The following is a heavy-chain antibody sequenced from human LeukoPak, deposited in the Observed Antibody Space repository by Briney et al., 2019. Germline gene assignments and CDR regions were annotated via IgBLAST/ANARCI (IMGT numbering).Heavy chain of an antibody. CDR3: ARGVIRLPFDY. Sequence: SETLSLTCAVYGGSFSGYYWSWIRQPPGKGLEWIGEINHSGSTNYNPSLKSRVTISVDTSKNQFSLKLSSVTAADTAVYYCARGVIRLPFDYWGQGTLVSVSS. J-gene: IGHJ4*02. CDR2: INHSGST. V-gene: IGHV4-34*01. D-gene: IGHD5-12*01. CDR1: GGSFSGYY.